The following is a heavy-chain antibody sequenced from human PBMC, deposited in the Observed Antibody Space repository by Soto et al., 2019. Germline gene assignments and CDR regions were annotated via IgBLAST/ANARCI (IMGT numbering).Heavy chain of an antibody. CDR1: GLTVSSSY. J-gene: IGHJ1*01. CDR3: AAPDSSSWYSSSEYYQH. Sequence: GGSLRLSCAASGLTVSSSYMSWVRQAPGKGLQWVSVIYSAGSTYYANSVKGRFTISRDNSKNTLYLQMNSLRAEDTAVYYCAAPDSSSWYSSSEYYQHWGQGTLVTVSS. D-gene: IGHD6-13*01. V-gene: IGHV3-53*01. CDR2: IYSAGST.